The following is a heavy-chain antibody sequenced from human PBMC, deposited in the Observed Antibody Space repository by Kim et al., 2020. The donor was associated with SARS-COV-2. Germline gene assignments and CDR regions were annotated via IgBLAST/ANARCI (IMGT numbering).Heavy chain of an antibody. J-gene: IGHJ4*02. D-gene: IGHD3-3*01. Sequence: SETLSLTCTVSGGSISSGGYYWSWIRQHPGKGLEWIGYIYYSGSTYYNPSLNSRVTISVDTSKNQFSLKLSSVTAADTAVYYCARVTTIFGVVVSGFDYWGQGTLGTVSS. CDR2: IYYSGST. CDR3: ARVTTIFGVVVSGFDY. CDR1: GGSISSGGYY. V-gene: IGHV4-31*03.